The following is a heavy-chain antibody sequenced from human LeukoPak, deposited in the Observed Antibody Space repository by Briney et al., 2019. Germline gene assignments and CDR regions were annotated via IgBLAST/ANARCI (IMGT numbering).Heavy chain of an antibody. J-gene: IGHJ6*03. V-gene: IGHV1-2*02. CDR2: INPNSGTT. CDR3: ARGDSYGYAFYYYYYMDV. D-gene: IGHD5-18*01. CDR1: GYTFTVYY. Sequence: GASVKVSCKASGYTFTVYYVHWVRQAPGQGLEWVGWINPNSGTTNYAQKFQGRVTMTRDTSISTAYMELSRLRSDDTAVYYCARGDSYGYAFYYYYYMDVWGKGTTVTVSS.